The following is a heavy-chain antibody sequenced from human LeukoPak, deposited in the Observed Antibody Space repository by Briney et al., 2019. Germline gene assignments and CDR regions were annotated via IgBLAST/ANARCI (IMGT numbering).Heavy chain of an antibody. V-gene: IGHV4-39*07. Sequence: SETLSLTCTVSGGSISSSYSYWGWIRQPPGKGLEWIGNIYYSGSTYYSPSLTSRVTVSVNTSENQFSLKLSSVTAADTAVYYCARVELGGEYVVPAALNAFDIWGQGTMVTDSS. CDR3: ARVELGGEYVVPAALNAFDI. CDR1: GGSISSSYSY. CDR2: IYYSGST. D-gene: IGHD2-2*01. J-gene: IGHJ3*02.